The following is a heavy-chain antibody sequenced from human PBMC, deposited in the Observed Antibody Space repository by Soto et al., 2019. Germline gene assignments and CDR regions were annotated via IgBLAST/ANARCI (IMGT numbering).Heavy chain of an antibody. CDR2: VYNSGST. J-gene: IGHJ4*02. D-gene: IGHD6-13*01. CDR3: ARYRREAVAGYTLDN. Sequence: SETLSLTCTVSGGSISSNYWTWIRQPPGKGLEWIGYVYNSGSTNYNPPLKSRVTISEDTSKSQFSQKVNSMTAADTAVYYCARYRREAVAGYTLDNWGQGILVTVSS. CDR1: GGSISSNY. V-gene: IGHV4-59*01.